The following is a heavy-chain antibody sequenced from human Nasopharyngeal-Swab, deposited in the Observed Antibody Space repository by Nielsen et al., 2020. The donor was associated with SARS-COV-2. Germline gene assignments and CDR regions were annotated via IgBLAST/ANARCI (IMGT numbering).Heavy chain of an antibody. CDR2: IYYSGST. V-gene: IGHV4-39*01. Sequence: GSLRLSCTVSGGSISSSSYYWGWIRRPPGKGLEWIGSIYYSGSTYYNPSLKSRVTISVDTSKNQFSLKLSSVTAADTAVYYCARLHGVITIFGVVPGWFDPWGQGTLVTVSS. CDR3: ARLHGVITIFGVVPGWFDP. CDR1: GGSISSSSYY. J-gene: IGHJ5*02. D-gene: IGHD3-3*01.